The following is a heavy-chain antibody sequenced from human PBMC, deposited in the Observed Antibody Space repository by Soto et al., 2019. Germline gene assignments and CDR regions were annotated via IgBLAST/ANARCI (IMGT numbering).Heavy chain of an antibody. CDR3: AKYPKINDYGDSRLDY. V-gene: IGHV3-23*01. CDR2: ISGSGGST. J-gene: IGHJ4*02. Sequence: GGSLRLSCAASGFTFSSYAMSWVRQAPGKGLEWVSAISGSGGSTYYADSVKGRFTISRDNSKNTLYLQMNSLRAEDTAVYYCAKYPKINDYGDSRLDYWGQGTLVTVSS. CDR1: GFTFSSYA. D-gene: IGHD4-17*01.